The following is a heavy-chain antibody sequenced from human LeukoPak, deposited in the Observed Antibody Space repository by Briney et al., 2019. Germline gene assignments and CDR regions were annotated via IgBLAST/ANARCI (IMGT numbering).Heavy chain of an antibody. J-gene: IGHJ4*02. CDR1: GFTFSNYA. CDR2: IGSLSIGS. CDR3: AKKGLVGTTDLRAFDY. V-gene: IGHV3-23*01. Sequence: LAGGSLRLSCEVSGFTFSNYAMSWVRQAPGKGLEWVSGIGSLSIGSYYADSVKGRFTISRDNSKNTLYLQMSSLRAEDTAIYYCAKKGLVGTTDLRAFDYWGQGTLVTVSS. D-gene: IGHD1-26*01.